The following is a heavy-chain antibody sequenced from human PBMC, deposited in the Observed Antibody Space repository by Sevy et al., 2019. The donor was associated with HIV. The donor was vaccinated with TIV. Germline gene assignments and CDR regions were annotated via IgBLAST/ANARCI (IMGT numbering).Heavy chain of an antibody. CDR3: TKGGNHYESSPLGAFDI. V-gene: IGHV3-30*18. J-gene: IGHJ3*02. Sequence: GGSLRLSCAASGFTFSSYGMHWVRQAPGKGLEWVALMSYDGSNKYYADSVKGQFTISRDNSKNTLYLQMNSLRAEDTAVYYCTKGGNHYESSPLGAFDIWGQGTMVTVSS. CDR1: GFTFSSYG. CDR2: MSYDGSNK. D-gene: IGHD3-22*01.